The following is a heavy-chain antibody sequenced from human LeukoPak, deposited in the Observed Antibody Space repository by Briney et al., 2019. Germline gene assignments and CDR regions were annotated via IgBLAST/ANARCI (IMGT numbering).Heavy chain of an antibody. D-gene: IGHD6-19*01. CDR1: GGSISSDYYY. CDR3: ARDYEGIAVAGYFDL. J-gene: IGHJ2*01. Sequence: SQTLSLTCTVSGGSISSDYYYWSWIRQPTGKGLEWIGYICYSGSTYYNPSLKSRVTISVDTSKNQFSLKLSSVTAADTAVYYCARDYEGIAVAGYFDLWGRGTLVTVSS. CDR2: ICYSGST. V-gene: IGHV4-30-4*01.